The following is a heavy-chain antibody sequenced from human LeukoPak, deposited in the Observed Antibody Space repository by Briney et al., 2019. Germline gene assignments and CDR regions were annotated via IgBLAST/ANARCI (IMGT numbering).Heavy chain of an antibody. CDR1: GFTYGDYS. Sequence: GGSLRLSCTASGFTYGDYSMNWVRQAPGKGLEWVGFIRSKAYGGTTEYAASVKGRFTISRDDSKSIAYLQMNSLKTEDTAVYYCTRGRRATHDYWAQGTLVTVSS. D-gene: IGHD1-26*01. CDR3: TRGRRATHDY. J-gene: IGHJ4*02. V-gene: IGHV3-49*04. CDR2: IRSKAYGGTT.